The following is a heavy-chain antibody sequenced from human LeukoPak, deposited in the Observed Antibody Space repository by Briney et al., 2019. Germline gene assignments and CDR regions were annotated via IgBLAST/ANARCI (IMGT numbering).Heavy chain of an antibody. D-gene: IGHD3-10*01. J-gene: IGHJ3*02. Sequence: SETLSLTCSVSGGSISSGSNYWVWIRQPPVKTLEWIGSIYSSGSTYYNSSLKSRVSILMDTSKNHFSLTLTSVTAADTALYYYARSDGYGLVDIWGQGTMVTFSS. V-gene: IGHV4-39*07. CDR2: IYSSGST. CDR1: GGSISSGSNY. CDR3: ARSDGYGLVDI.